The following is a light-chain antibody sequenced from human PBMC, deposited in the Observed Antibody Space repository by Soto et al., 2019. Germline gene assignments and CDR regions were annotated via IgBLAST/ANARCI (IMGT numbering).Light chain of an antibody. V-gene: IGLV2-14*03. Sequence: SGSRAARWARRIIRTQNNRYGCGYNYVSWYQHHPGKAPKLMIFDVSNRPSGVSNHFSGSKSGNTASLTISGLQPEDEADYYCGSYTTSNTRQIVFGTGTKVTDL. CDR3: GSYTTSNTRQIV. CDR1: NRYGCGYNY. J-gene: IGLJ1*01. CDR2: DVS.